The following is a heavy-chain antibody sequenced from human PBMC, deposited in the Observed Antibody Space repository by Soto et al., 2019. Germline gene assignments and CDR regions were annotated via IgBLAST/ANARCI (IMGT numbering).Heavy chain of an antibody. D-gene: IGHD2-15*01. CDR2: INYSGST. CDR3: ARLLRHNYYGMDV. CDR1: GGSFSGYY. J-gene: IGHJ6*02. V-gene: IGHV4-34*01. Sequence: SETLSLTCAVYGGSFSGYYWSWIRQPPGKGLEWIGDINYSGSTNYNPSLKSRVTISVDTSKNQFSLKLSSVTAADTAVYYCARLLRHNYYGMDVWGQGTTVTVSS.